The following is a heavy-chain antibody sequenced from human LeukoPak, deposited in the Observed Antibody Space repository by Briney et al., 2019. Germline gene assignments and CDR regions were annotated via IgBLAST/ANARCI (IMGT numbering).Heavy chain of an antibody. D-gene: IGHD1-7*01. CDR2: ITPSGGST. Sequence: GASVKVSCKASGYTFTNYYMHWVRQAPGQGLEWLGLITPSGGSTWYAQKFQGRVTMTRDMSTSTDYMELSSLRSDDTAVYYCARALPPTYNLNSPENWFDPWGQGTLVTVSS. J-gene: IGHJ5*02. CDR3: ARALPPTYNLNSPENWFDP. V-gene: IGHV1-46*01. CDR1: GYTFTNYY.